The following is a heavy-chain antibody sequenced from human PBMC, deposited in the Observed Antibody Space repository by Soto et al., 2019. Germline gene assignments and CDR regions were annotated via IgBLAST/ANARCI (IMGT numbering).Heavy chain of an antibody. CDR3: ARESRYCSGGSCYFLPGIDY. CDR2: IIPIFGTA. D-gene: IGHD2-15*01. Sequence: QVQLVQSGAAVKKPGSSVKVSCKASGGTFSSYAISWVRQAPGQGLEWMGGIIPIFGTANYAQKFHGRVTITADESTSTAYRELSSLRSEDTAVYYCARESRYCSGGSCYFLPGIDYWGQGTLVTVSS. J-gene: IGHJ4*02. V-gene: IGHV1-69*12. CDR1: GGTFSSYA.